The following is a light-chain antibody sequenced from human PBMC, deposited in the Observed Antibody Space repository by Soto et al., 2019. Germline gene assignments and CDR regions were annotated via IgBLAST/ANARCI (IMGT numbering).Light chain of an antibody. CDR3: SSYAGSNNFDV. CDR1: SSDVGGYNY. Sequence: QSALTQPPSASGSPGQSVTISCTGTSSDVGGYNYVSWYQQHPDKAPKLMIYEVTKRPSGVPDRFSGSKSGNTASLTVSGLQADDEADYYCSSYAGSNNFDVFGTGTKLTVL. CDR2: EVT. V-gene: IGLV2-8*01. J-gene: IGLJ1*01.